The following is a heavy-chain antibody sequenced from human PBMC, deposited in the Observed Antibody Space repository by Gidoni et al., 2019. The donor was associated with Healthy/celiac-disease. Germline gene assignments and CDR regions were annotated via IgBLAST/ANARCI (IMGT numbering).Heavy chain of an antibody. D-gene: IGHD3-10*01. CDR1: GFPFSSYG. CDR2: IKPDGSEQ. J-gene: IGHJ4*02. CDR3: ARDRWYYGSGSYCALDY. Sequence: EVQLVESGGGLVQPGGSLRLTCAASGFPFSSYGRSWVRQAPGQGLEWVANIKPDGSEQYYVDSVKGRFTIARDNAKNSLYLQMNSLRAEDTAVYYCARDRWYYGSGSYCALDYWGQGTLVTVSS. V-gene: IGHV3-7*01.